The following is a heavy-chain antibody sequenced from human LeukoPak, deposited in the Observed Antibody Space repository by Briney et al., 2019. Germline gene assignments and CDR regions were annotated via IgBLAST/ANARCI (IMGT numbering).Heavy chain of an antibody. D-gene: IGHD6-19*01. CDR1: GGSISSYY. J-gene: IGHJ2*01. CDR3: AIIAVAGDDWYFDL. CDR2: IYTSGST. Sequence: SETLSLTCTVSGGSISSYYWSWIRQPAGKGLEWIGRIYTSGSTNYNPSLKSRVTMSVDTSKNQFSLKLSSVTAADTAVYYCAIIAVAGDDWYFDLWGRGTLVTVSS. V-gene: IGHV4-4*07.